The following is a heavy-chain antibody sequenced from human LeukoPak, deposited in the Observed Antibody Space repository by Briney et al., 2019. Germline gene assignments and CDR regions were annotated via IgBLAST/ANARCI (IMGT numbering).Heavy chain of an antibody. D-gene: IGHD3-9*01. J-gene: IGHJ4*02. CDR1: GYTFTSYG. Sequence: GASVKVSCKASGYTFTSYGISWVRQAPGQGLEWMGWISAYNGNTNYAQKLQGRVTMTTDTSTSTAYMELRSLRSDDTAVYYCARDPRKLRYPPADPLKSKKNDYWGQGTLVTVSS. V-gene: IGHV1-18*01. CDR2: ISAYNGNT. CDR3: ARDPRKLRYPPADPLKSKKNDY.